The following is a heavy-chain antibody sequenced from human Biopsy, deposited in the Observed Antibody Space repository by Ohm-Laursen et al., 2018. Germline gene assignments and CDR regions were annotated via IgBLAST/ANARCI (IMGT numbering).Heavy chain of an antibody. CDR1: GGSISSYY. V-gene: IGHV4-59*08. Sequence: SDTLSFTCTVSGGSISSYYWSWIRQPPGKGLEWIGYIYYTGSTNYNPSLKSRVTISVDTSMNHLSLRLTSVTAADTAVYYCARHAPSYSGSYWRYFDLWGRGTLVTVSS. D-gene: IGHD1-26*01. CDR3: ARHAPSYSGSYWRYFDL. J-gene: IGHJ2*01. CDR2: IYYTGST.